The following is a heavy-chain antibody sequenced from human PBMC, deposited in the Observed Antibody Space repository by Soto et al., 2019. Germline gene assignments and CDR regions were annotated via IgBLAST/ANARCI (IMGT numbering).Heavy chain of an antibody. V-gene: IGHV1-69*06. CDR3: ARDPTNDYGDDTFDY. D-gene: IGHD4-17*01. Sequence: QVLLLQSGSEVKKAGSSVKVSCKASGDAFKSYAIHWVRQAPGQGLEYMGRIIPSYDRTKYAQKFQGRLTLHADMYTSTVYMELSSLRSEDTAVYYCARDPTNDYGDDTFDYWGQGTKVIVSS. J-gene: IGHJ4*02. CDR2: IIPSYDRT. CDR1: GDAFKSYA.